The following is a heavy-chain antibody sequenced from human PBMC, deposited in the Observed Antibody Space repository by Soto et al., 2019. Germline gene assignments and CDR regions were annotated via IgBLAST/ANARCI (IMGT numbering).Heavy chain of an antibody. Sequence: SETLSLTCTVSGGSISNYYWSWIRLPPGKGLEWIGHIYYSGSTKYNPSLKSRVTISVDRSKNQFSLKLSSVTAADTAVYYCARAPGYSGNWFDPWGQGTLVTVSS. CDR2: IYYSGST. CDR1: GGSISNYY. D-gene: IGHD1-26*01. CDR3: ARAPGYSGNWFDP. J-gene: IGHJ5*02. V-gene: IGHV4-59*12.